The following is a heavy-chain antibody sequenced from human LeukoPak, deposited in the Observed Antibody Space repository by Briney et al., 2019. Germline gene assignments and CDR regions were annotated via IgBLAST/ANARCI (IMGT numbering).Heavy chain of an antibody. Sequence: GGSLRLSCAASGFTFSSYAMSWVRQAPGKGLEWVSAISGSGGSTYYADSVKGRFTISRDNSKNTLYLQMNSLRAEDTAVYYCAKDRGYSSGYYPSFSYWGQGTLVTVSS. D-gene: IGHD3-22*01. CDR3: AKDRGYSSGYYPSFSY. J-gene: IGHJ4*02. CDR2: ISGSGGST. CDR1: GFTFSSYA. V-gene: IGHV3-23*01.